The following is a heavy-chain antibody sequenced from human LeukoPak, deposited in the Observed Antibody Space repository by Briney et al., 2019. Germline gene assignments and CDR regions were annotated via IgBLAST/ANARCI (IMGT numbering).Heavy chain of an antibody. CDR2: IIPIFGTA. CDR1: GGTFSSYA. Sequence: PVKVSCKASGGTFSSYAISWVRQAPGQGLEWMGGIIPIFGTANYAQKFQGRVTITADESTSTAYMELSSLRSEDTAVYYCAREGGPLDFSVVPAAMYGMDVWGQGTTVTVSS. D-gene: IGHD2-2*01. V-gene: IGHV1-69*13. J-gene: IGHJ6*02. CDR3: AREGGPLDFSVVPAAMYGMDV.